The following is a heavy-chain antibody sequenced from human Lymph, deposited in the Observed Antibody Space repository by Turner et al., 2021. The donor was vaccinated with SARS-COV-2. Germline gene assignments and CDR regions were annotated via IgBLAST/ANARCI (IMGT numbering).Heavy chain of an antibody. CDR2: IYSGGST. CDR1: VFTVSSNY. D-gene: IGHD4-17*01. CDR3: ARVLPYGDYFDY. Sequence: EVQLVESGGGLIQHGESLRLSCAASVFTVSSNYMSWVRQAPGKGLEWVSLIYSGGSTYYADSVKGRFTIARDNSKNTLYLQMNSLRAEDTALYYCARVLPYGDYFDYWGQGTLVTVSS. J-gene: IGHJ4*02. V-gene: IGHV3-53*01.